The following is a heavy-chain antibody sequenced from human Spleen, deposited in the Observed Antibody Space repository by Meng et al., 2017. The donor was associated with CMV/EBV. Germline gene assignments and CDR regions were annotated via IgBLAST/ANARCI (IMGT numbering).Heavy chain of an antibody. Sequence: GESLKISCKGSGYSFPSYWIGWVRQMPGKGLEWMAIIHPGDFDIRYSPSFQGQVTISVDKSITTAHLQWSSLKASDTAMYYCARGYSSSVGDYWGQGTLVTVSS. J-gene: IGHJ4*02. CDR2: IHPGDFDI. CDR1: GYSFPSYW. CDR3: ARGYSSSVGDY. V-gene: IGHV5-51*01. D-gene: IGHD2-21*01.